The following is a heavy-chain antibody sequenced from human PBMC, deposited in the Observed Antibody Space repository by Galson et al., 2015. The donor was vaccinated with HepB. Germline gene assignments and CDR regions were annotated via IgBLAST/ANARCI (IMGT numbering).Heavy chain of an antibody. CDR1: GFTFSSYA. Sequence: SLRLSCAASGFTFSSYAMSWVRQAPGKGLEWVSAISGSGGSTYYADSVKGRFTISRDNSKNTLYLQMNSLRAEDTAVYYCAKERGSGGVRYEGPAFFDYWGQGTLVTVSS. CDR3: AKERGSGGVRYEGPAFFDY. V-gene: IGHV3-23*01. CDR2: ISGSGGST. J-gene: IGHJ4*02. D-gene: IGHD2-21*02.